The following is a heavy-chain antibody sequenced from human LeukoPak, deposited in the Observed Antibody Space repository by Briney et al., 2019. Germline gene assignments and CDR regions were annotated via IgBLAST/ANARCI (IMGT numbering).Heavy chain of an antibody. J-gene: IGHJ5*02. V-gene: IGHV3-33*01. CDR1: GFTFSSYG. CDR3: ARGGYCSSTSCYEKFNWFDP. Sequence: PGGSLRLSCAASGFTFSSYGMHWVRQAPGKGLEWVAVIWYDGSNKYYADSVKGRFTISRDNSKNTLYLQMNSLRAEDTAVYYCARGGYCSSTSCYEKFNWFDPWGQGTLDTVSS. D-gene: IGHD2-2*01. CDR2: IWYDGSNK.